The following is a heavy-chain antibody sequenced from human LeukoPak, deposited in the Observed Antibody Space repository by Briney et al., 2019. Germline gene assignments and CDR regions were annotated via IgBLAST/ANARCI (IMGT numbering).Heavy chain of an antibody. J-gene: IGHJ6*02. Sequence: SETLSLTCTVSGGSISSSSYYWGWIRQPPGKGLEWIGSIYYSGSTYYNPSLKSRVTISVDTSKNQFSLKLSSVTAADTAVYYCARGEPEGYGMDVWGQGTTVTVSS. D-gene: IGHD1-26*01. CDR3: ARGEPEGYGMDV. V-gene: IGHV4-39*01. CDR1: GGSISSSSYY. CDR2: IYYSGST.